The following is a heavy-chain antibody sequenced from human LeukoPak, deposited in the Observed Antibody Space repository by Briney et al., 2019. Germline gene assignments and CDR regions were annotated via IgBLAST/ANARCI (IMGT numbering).Heavy chain of an antibody. V-gene: IGHV4-31*03. D-gene: IGHD6-6*01. Sequence: PSQTLSLTCIVSGDSISNGGYYWSWIRQHPGKGLEWIGYIYCSGSTYYNPSLKSRVTILVDTSKNQFSLKLSSVTAADTAVYYCARDQEGAAPGWFDPWGQGTLVTVSS. CDR1: GDSISNGGYY. CDR2: IYCSGST. J-gene: IGHJ5*02. CDR3: ARDQEGAAPGWFDP.